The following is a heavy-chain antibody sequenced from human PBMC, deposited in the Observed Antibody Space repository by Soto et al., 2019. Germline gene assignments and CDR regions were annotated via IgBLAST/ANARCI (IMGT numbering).Heavy chain of an antibody. J-gene: IGHJ4*02. V-gene: IGHV5-10-1*01. CDR1: GYSFAGYW. Sequence: PGESLKISCKGSGYSFAGYWITWVRQKPGKGLEWMGRIDPSDSQTYYSPSFRGHVTISATKSITTVFLQWSSLRASDTAMYYCARQIYDSDTGPNFQYYFDSWGQGPPATSPQ. CDR2: IDPSDSQT. D-gene: IGHD3-22*01. CDR3: ARQIYDSDTGPNFQYYFDS.